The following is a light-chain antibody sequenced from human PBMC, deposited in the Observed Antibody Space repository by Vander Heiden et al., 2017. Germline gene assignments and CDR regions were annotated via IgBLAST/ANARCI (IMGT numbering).Light chain of an antibody. CDR3: LQDGSYPLT. CDR2: AAT. Sequence: AIQMTPSPSSLSASIGDTVTITCRASQDIGNDLGWYQQKPGKAPKLLIYAATTLQSGVSSRFSGSGSGTHFTLTISSLQPEDFATYYCLQDGSYPLTFGGGSKVEIK. V-gene: IGKV1-6*01. CDR1: QDIGND. J-gene: IGKJ4*01.